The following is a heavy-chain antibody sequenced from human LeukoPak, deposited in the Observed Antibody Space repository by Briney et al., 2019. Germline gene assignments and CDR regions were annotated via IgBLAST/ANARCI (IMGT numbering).Heavy chain of an antibody. J-gene: IGHJ4*02. D-gene: IGHD3-22*01. CDR2: IHYSGST. V-gene: IGHV4-61*01. CDR3: ASSDYYDSSGYSFDY. Sequence: PSETLSLTCTVSGGSVSSGSYYWSWIRQPPGKGLESIGYIHYSGSTNYNPSLKSRVTILVDTSKNQFSLKLTSVTAADTAVYSCASSDYYDSSGYSFDYWGQGTLVIVSS. CDR1: GGSVSSGSYY.